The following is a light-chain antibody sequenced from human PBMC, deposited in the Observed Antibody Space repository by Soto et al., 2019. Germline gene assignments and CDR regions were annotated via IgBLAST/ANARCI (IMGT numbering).Light chain of an antibody. V-gene: IGKV3-15*01. J-gene: IGKJ1*01. CDR1: QSVGSN. CDR3: QQHGSPGT. Sequence: EIVMTHSPATLSVSPWEMATLSCRASQSVGSNLAWYQQKPGQTPRLLIYGASTRTTGLPARFSGSGSGTEFTLTISRLEPEDFAVYHCQQHGSPGTFGQGTKVDIK. CDR2: GAS.